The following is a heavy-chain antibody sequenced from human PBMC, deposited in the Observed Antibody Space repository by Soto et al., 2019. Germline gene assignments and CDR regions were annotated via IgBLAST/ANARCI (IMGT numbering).Heavy chain of an antibody. CDR3: AKDPHLSPPYYHHYRMSF. V-gene: IGHV3-23*01. CDR1: GFTFSSYA. Sequence: PGGSLRLSCAASGFTFSSYAMSWVRQAPGKGLGWVSAISGSGGSTYYADSVKGRFTISRDNSKNTLYLQMNSLRAEDTAVYYCAKDPHLSPPYYHHYRMSFWGQGTTVTVSS. CDR2: ISGSGGST. J-gene: IGHJ6*02.